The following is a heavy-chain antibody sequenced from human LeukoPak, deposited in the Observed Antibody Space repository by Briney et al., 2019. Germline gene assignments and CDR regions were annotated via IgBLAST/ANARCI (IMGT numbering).Heavy chain of an antibody. CDR2: ISSSGSTI. V-gene: IGHV3-48*03. CDR1: GFTFSSYE. J-gene: IGHJ4*02. CDR3: ATINSYGPFDY. D-gene: IGHD5-18*01. Sequence: PGGSLRLSCAASGFTFSSYEMNWVRQAPGKGPEWVSYISSSGSTIYYADSVKGRFTISRDNAKNSLYLQMNSLRAEDTAVYYCATINSYGPFDYWGQGTLVTVSS.